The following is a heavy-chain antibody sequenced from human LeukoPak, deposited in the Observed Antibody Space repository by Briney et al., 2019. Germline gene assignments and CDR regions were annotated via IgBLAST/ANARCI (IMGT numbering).Heavy chain of an antibody. CDR2: LSVYNGNT. J-gene: IGHJ1*01. D-gene: IGHD2-15*01. V-gene: IGHV1-18*01. Sequence: VKGDFKASGWTFTSDGMSWVRPAPGQGSAWMGWLSVYNGNTNYTQKFPGRATMTTDPSTSTAYMELRSLRSDDTAVYYCARDGGLYCSGGTCYGHPREYFQHWGQGTLVTVSS. CDR1: GWTFTSDG. CDR3: ARDGGLYCSGGTCYGHPREYFQH.